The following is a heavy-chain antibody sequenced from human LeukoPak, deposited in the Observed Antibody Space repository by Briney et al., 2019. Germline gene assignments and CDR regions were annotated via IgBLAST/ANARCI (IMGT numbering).Heavy chain of an antibody. D-gene: IGHD7-27*01. CDR2: IYTGGST. Sequence: TGGSLRLSCAVSGFTVSSNYMSWVRQAPGKGLEWVSVIYTGGSTYYADSVKGRFAISRDTSKNTLYLQMNSLRVEDTAVYFCAKGSTGDRVDYWGQGTLVTVSS. J-gene: IGHJ4*02. CDR3: AKGSTGDRVDY. CDR1: GFTVSSNY. V-gene: IGHV3-53*01.